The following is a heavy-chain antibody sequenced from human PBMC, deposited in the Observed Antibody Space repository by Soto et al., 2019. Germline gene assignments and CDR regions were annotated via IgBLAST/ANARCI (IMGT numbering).Heavy chain of an antibody. CDR2: IWYDGSNK. D-gene: IGHD2-15*01. CDR3: ARDPGSVGVVAASDAFDI. Sequence: QVQLVESGGGVVQPGRSLRLSCAASGFTFSSYGMHWVRQAPGKGLEWVAVIWYDGSNKYYADSVKGRFTISRDNSKNTLYLQMNSLRAEDTAVYYCARDPGSVGVVAASDAFDIWGQGTMVTVSS. J-gene: IGHJ3*02. V-gene: IGHV3-33*01. CDR1: GFTFSSYG.